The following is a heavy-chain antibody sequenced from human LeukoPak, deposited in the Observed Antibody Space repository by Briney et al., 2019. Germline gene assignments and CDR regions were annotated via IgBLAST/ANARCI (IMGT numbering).Heavy chain of an antibody. CDR1: GFTFSSYS. Sequence: GGSLRLSCAASGFTFSSYSMNWVRQDPGKGLEWVSYISSSSSTIYYADSVKGRFTISRDNAKNSLYLQMNSLRAEDTAVYYCARDGGDSSGYWFDYWGQGTLVTVSS. J-gene: IGHJ4*02. D-gene: IGHD3-22*01. CDR2: ISSSSSTI. V-gene: IGHV3-48*01. CDR3: ARDGGDSSGYWFDY.